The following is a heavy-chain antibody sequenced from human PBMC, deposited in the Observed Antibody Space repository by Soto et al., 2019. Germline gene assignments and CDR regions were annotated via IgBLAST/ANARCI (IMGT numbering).Heavy chain of an antibody. CDR2: ISGSGGST. Sequence: GGSLRLSCAASGFTFSSYAMSWVRQAPGKGLEWVSAISGSGGSTYYADSVKGRFTISRDNSKNTLYLQMNSLRAEDTAVYYCAKDSNYYGSGSYVSDYYMDVWGKGTTVTVSS. J-gene: IGHJ6*03. V-gene: IGHV3-23*01. CDR3: AKDSNYYGSGSYVSDYYMDV. CDR1: GFTFSSYA. D-gene: IGHD3-10*01.